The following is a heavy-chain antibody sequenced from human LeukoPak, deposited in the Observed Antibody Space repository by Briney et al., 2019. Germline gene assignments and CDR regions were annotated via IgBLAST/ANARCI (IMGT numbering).Heavy chain of an antibody. CDR2: IYYSGST. CDR1: GGSISSYY. J-gene: IGHJ4*02. Sequence: TSETLSLTCTVSGGSISSYYWSWIRQPPGKGLEWIGYIYYSGSTNYNPSLKSRVTISVDTSKNQFSLKLSSVTAADTAVYYCARASDYGDYQVDYWGQGTLVTVSS. D-gene: IGHD4-17*01. CDR3: ARASDYGDYQVDY. V-gene: IGHV4-59*01.